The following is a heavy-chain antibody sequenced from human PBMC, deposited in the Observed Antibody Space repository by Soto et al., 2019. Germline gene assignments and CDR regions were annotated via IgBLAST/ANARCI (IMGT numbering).Heavy chain of an antibody. Sequence: QVQLVQSGAEVKKPGASVKVSCKASGYTFTSYYMHWVRQAPGQGLEWMGIINPSGGSTSYAQKSQGRVTMTRDTSTSTVYMELSSLRSEDPAVYYCARDRFGGGYYFDYWGQGTLVTVSS. J-gene: IGHJ4*02. V-gene: IGHV1-46*01. CDR2: INPSGGST. CDR3: ARDRFGGGYYFDY. D-gene: IGHD3-10*01. CDR1: GYTFTSYY.